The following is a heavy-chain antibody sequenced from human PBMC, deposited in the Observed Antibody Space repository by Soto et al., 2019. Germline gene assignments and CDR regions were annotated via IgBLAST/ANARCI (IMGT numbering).Heavy chain of an antibody. CDR1: GGSISSSNW. CDR2: IYHSGST. J-gene: IGHJ4*02. V-gene: IGHV4-4*02. Sequence: SETLSLTCAVSGGSISSSNWWRWVRQPPGKGLEWIGEIYHSGSTNYNPSLKSRVTISVDKSKNQFSLKLSSVTAADTAVYYCAIGIAGATGFDYWGQGTLVTVS. D-gene: IGHD1-26*01. CDR3: AIGIAGATGFDY.